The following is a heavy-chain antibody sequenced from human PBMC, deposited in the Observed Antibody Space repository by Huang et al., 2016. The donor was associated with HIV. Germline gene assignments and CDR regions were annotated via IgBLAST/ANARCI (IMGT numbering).Heavy chain of an antibody. CDR3: ARDGTAHYYYYMDV. V-gene: IGHV4-59*11. CDR2: VYYSGST. Sequence: QVQLQESGPGLVKPSETLSLTCTVSGGSISSHYWSWIRQPPGKGLEWIGSVYYSGSTNYNPSLKSRVTISVDTSKNQFSLKLISVTAADTAVYYCARDGTAHYYYYMDVWGKGTTVTVSS. CDR1: GGSISSHY. J-gene: IGHJ6*03.